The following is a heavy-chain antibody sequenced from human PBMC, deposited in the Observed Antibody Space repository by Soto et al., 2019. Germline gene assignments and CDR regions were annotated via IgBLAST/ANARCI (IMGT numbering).Heavy chain of an antibody. CDR1: GFTFSSYW. V-gene: IGHV3-74*01. CDR2: INSDGSST. Sequence: VQLVESGGGLVQPGGSLRLSCAASGFTFSSYWMHWVRQAPGKGLVWVSRINSDGSSTSYADSVKGRFTISRDNAKNTLYLQMNSLRAEDTAVYYCAKADCSGGSCFYWYFDLWGRGTLVTVSS. CDR3: AKADCSGGSCFYWYFDL. J-gene: IGHJ2*01. D-gene: IGHD2-15*01.